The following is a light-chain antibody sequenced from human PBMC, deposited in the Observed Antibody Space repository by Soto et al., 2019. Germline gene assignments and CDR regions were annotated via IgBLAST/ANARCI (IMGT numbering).Light chain of an antibody. CDR1: QSVSNNY. CDR3: QQYNTWRSIT. V-gene: IGKV3-20*01. Sequence: EIVLTQSPGTLSLSPGERATLSCRASQSVSNNYLAWYQQKPGQAPRLLIYGASNRATGIPDRFSGSGSGTDFTLTISRLEPDDFAVYDCQQYNTWRSITFGQGTRLEIK. CDR2: GAS. J-gene: IGKJ5*01.